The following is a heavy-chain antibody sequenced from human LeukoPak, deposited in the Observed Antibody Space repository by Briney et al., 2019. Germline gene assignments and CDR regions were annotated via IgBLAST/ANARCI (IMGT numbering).Heavy chain of an antibody. D-gene: IGHD5-24*01. CDR3: AKEGRSLQTY. CDR2: IKEDGTET. Sequence: GGSLRLSCAASGFMFSSIWMSWVRLAPGKGLEWVANIKEDGTETYYVDSVKGQFTISRDNAKNSLYLQMNSLRVEDTAVYYCAKEGRSLQTYWGQGTLVTVSS. V-gene: IGHV3-7*03. J-gene: IGHJ4*02. CDR1: GFMFSSIW.